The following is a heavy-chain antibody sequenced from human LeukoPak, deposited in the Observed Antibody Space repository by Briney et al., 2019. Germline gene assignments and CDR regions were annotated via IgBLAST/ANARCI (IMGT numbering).Heavy chain of an antibody. CDR2: ISWNSGSI. J-gene: IGHJ3*02. CDR1: GFTFDDYA. CDR3: AKGTSAAIPKSDALDI. Sequence: GGSLRLSCAASGFTFDDYAMHWVRQAPGKGLEWVSGISWNSGSIGYADSVKGRFTISRDNAKNSLYLQMNSLRAEDTALYYCAKGTSAAIPKSDALDIWGQGTMVTVSS. V-gene: IGHV3-9*01. D-gene: IGHD2-15*01.